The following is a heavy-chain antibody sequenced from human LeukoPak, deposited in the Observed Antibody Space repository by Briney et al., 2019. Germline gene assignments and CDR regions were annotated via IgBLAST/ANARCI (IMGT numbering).Heavy chain of an antibody. CDR3: ARVKTMIIVVSLFDY. V-gene: IGHV1-2*02. CDR1: GYTSTGYY. Sequence: ASVKVSCKASGYTSTGYYMHWVRQAPGQGLEWMGWINPNSGGTNYAQQFQGRLTMTRDTSISTAYMELSRLRSDDTAVYYCARVKTMIIVVSLFDYWGQGTLVTVSS. CDR2: INPNSGGT. J-gene: IGHJ4*02. D-gene: IGHD3-22*01.